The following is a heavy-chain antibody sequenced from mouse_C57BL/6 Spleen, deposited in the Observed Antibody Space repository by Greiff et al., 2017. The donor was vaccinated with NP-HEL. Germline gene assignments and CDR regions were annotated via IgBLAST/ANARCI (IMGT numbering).Heavy chain of an antibody. D-gene: IGHD1-1*01. V-gene: IGHV3-6*01. J-gene: IGHJ2*01. Sequence: EVQLVESGPGLVKPSQSLSLTCSVTGYSITSGYYWYLLRQFPGNKLEWMVYISYDGSTNYNPSLKNRISITRDTSKNQFFLKLNSVTTEDTATEYCARGGNYDFDYWGQGTTLTVSS. CDR1: GYSITSGYY. CDR3: ARGGNYDFDY. CDR2: ISYDGST.